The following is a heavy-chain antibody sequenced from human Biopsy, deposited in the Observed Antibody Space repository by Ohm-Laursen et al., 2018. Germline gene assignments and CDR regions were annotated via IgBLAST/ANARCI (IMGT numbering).Heavy chain of an antibody. J-gene: IGHJ4*02. V-gene: IGHV1-46*01. D-gene: IGHD6-19*01. CDR1: GYSFTIYY. CDR2: INPSGSTT. CDR3: ARNTGWYGDLYYFDY. Sequence: ASVNVSCKVSGYSFTIYYMHSVRQAPGQGLEWMGMINPSGSTTSYPQIFQGRVTMTRDTSKSTVYMELSSLRSADTAVYFCARNTGWYGDLYYFDYWGQGTLVTVSS.